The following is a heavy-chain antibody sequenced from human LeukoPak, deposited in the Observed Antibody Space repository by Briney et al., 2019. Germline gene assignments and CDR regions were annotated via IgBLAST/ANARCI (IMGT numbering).Heavy chain of an antibody. J-gene: IGHJ6*02. D-gene: IGHD1-1*01. CDR1: GFAFSNSW. V-gene: IGHV3-7*01. Sequence: GGSLRLSCAASGFAFSNSWMSWVRQAPGKGLEWVANINHEGGDIHYVDSVKGRFTISRDNAKDSLYLQMSSLRAEDTAVYYCATYINWVAGDVWGQGTTVTVSS. CDR3: ATYINWVAGDV. CDR2: INHEGGDI.